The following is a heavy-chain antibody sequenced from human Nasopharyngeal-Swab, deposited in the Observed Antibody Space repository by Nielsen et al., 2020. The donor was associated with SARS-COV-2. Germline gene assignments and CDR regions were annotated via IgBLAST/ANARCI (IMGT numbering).Heavy chain of an antibody. D-gene: IGHD4-11*01. CDR2: IYTSGST. Sequence: SETLSLTCTVSGGSISSGSYYWSWIRQPAGKGLEWIGRIYTSGSTNYNPSLKNRVTISVDTSKNQFSLKLSSVTAADTAVYYCARDGDYTDVWGQGTTVTVSS. CDR3: ARDGDYTDV. V-gene: IGHV4-61*02. CDR1: GGSISSGSYY. J-gene: IGHJ6*02.